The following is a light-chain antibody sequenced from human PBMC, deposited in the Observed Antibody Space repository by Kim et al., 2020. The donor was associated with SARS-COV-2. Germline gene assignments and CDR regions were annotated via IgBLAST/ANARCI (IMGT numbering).Light chain of an antibody. Sequence: ASGKRTCTLTSGHGNYAIAWHKKQPEKGPRYLMKLNCDGGHTTGDGIPDRFSGSSSGAARYLTISSVQSEGEADYFGQTWGAGTLVFGGGTQLTVL. CDR3: QTWGAGTLV. J-gene: IGLJ3*02. CDR2: LNCDGGH. CDR1: SGHGNYA. V-gene: IGLV4-69*01.